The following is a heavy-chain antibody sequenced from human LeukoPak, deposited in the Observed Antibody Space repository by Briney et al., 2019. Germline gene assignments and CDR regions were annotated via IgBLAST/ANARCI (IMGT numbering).Heavy chain of an antibody. CDR3: TKDIRFLEWGDY. CDR2: IRFDGSDK. V-gene: IGHV3-30*02. D-gene: IGHD3-3*01. J-gene: IGHJ4*02. CDR1: GFTFSSYG. Sequence: GGSLRLSCAASGFTFSSYGMHWVRQAPGNRLEWVTFIRFDGSDKYYADSVKGRFTISRDNSKNTLYLQMNSLRAEDTAVYYCTKDIRFLEWGDYWGQGTLVTVSS.